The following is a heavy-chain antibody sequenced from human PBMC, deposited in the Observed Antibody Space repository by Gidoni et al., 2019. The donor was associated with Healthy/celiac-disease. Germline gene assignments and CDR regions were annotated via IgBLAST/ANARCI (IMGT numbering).Heavy chain of an antibody. D-gene: IGHD2-2*01. V-gene: IGHV3-20*01. Sequence: EVQLVDSGGGVVRPGGSLRISWAASGVTFEDYGMSCVRQAPGKGLEWVSGINWNGGSTGYADSVKGRFTISRDNAKNSLYLQMNSLRAEDTALYHCARVGGCSSTSCYLQYYYYMDVWGKGTTVTVSS. CDR1: GVTFEDYG. CDR3: ARVGGCSSTSCYLQYYYYMDV. J-gene: IGHJ6*03. CDR2: INWNGGST.